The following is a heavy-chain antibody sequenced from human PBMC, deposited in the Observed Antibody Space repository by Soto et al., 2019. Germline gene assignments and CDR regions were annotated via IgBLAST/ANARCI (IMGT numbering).Heavy chain of an antibody. V-gene: IGHV3-30*02. CDR1: GFIFSKFG. CDR3: AKNPGYYYDSTGYHFDY. J-gene: IGHJ4*02. CDR2: IQYDGQIQ. Sequence: PGGSLRLSCAASGFIFSKFGMHWVRQAPGKGLEWVAAIQYDGQIQKYADSVKGRFIISRDNSKNTVYLQMNSLRAEDTAVYYSAKNPGYYYDSTGYHFDYWGQGTLVTVPQ. D-gene: IGHD3-22*01.